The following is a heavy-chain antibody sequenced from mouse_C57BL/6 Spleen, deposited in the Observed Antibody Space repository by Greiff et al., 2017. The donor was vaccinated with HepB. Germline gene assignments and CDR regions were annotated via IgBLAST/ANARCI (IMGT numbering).Heavy chain of an antibody. J-gene: IGHJ2*01. Sequence: QVQLQQSGAELARPGASVKMSCKASGYTFTSYTMHWVKQRPGQGLEWIGYINPSSGYTKYNQKFKDKATLTADKSSSTAYMQLSSLTSEDSAVYYGARYLYSTPLDYWGQGTTLTVSS. D-gene: IGHD2-5*01. CDR1: GYTFTSYT. V-gene: IGHV1-4*01. CDR3: ARYLYSTPLDY. CDR2: INPSSGYT.